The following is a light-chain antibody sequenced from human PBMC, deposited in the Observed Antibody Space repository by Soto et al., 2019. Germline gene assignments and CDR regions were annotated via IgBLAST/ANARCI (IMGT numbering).Light chain of an antibody. CDR1: QSIVTY. J-gene: IGKJ1*01. Sequence: DIQMTQSPSSLSASVGGRVTITCRASQSIVTYLNWYLQKPGKAHKLLIYAASTLQSGVPSRFSGSGSGTDFTLTIRSLKPEDFVTYFCQQSYSTPPWTFGQGNKVDI. CDR3: QQSYSTPPWT. CDR2: AAS. V-gene: IGKV1-39*01.